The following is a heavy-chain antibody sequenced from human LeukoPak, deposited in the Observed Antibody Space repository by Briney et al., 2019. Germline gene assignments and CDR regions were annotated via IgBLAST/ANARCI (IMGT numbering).Heavy chain of an antibody. D-gene: IGHD3-10*01. Sequence: VASVKVSCKASGYIFTNYYMHWVRQAPGQGLEWMGIINPSGDSPRYAQKFQGRVTMTRDMSTSTVYMELSSLRSEDTAVYYCARNLWFGESSDAFDMWGQGTMVTVSS. CDR1: GYIFTNYY. J-gene: IGHJ3*02. V-gene: IGHV1-46*01. CDR2: INPSGDSP. CDR3: ARNLWFGESSDAFDM.